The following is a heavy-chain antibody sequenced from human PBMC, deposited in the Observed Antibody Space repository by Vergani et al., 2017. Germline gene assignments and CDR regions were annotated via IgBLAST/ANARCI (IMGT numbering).Heavy chain of an antibody. J-gene: IGHJ4*02. D-gene: IGHD3-10*01. CDR1: GGSFSGYY. CDR2: INHSGST. V-gene: IGHV4-34*01. Sequence: QVQLQQWGAGLLKPSETLSLTCAVYGGSFSGYYWSWIRQPPGKGLEWIGEINHSGSTNYNPSLKSRVTISVDTSKNQFSLKLSSVTAADTAVYYCAREPVYYGSGSSIPQNGYYFDYWGQGTLVTVSS. CDR3: AREPVYYGSGSSIPQNGYYFDY.